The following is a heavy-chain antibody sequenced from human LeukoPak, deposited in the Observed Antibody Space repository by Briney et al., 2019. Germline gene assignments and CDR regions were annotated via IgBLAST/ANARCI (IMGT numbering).Heavy chain of an antibody. D-gene: IGHD6-13*01. CDR1: GGSISSGGYY. V-gene: IGHV4-30-2*01. J-gene: IGHJ3*02. CDR3: AREKGYSSSWYYAFDI. CDR2: IYHSGST. Sequence: SETLSLTCTVSGGSISSGGYYWSWIRQPPGKGLEWIGYIYHSGSTYYNPSLKSRVTISVDRSKNQFSLKLSSVTAADTAVYYCAREKGYSSSWYYAFDIWGQGTMVTVSS.